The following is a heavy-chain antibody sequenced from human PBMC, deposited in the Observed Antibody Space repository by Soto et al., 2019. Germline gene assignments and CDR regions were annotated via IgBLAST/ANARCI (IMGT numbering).Heavy chain of an antibody. V-gene: IGHV4-30-4*01. J-gene: IGHJ4*02. Sequence: KGSETLSLTCTVSGGSISSGDYYWSWIRQPPGEGLEWIGYIYYSGSTYYNPSLKSRVTISVDTSKNQFSLKLSSVTAADTAVYYCARIVLTMVRGVIITYYFDYWGQGTLVTVSS. CDR1: GGSISSGDYY. D-gene: IGHD3-10*01. CDR2: IYYSGST. CDR3: ARIVLTMVRGVIITYYFDY.